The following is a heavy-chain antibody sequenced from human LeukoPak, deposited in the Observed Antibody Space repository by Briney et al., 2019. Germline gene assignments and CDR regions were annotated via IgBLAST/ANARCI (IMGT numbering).Heavy chain of an antibody. V-gene: IGHV1-2*06. CDR3: ARDYCSSTSCLFDY. Sequence: ASVKVSCKASGYTFTGYHMHWVRRAPGQGLEWMGRINPNSGDTNYAQRFQGRVTMTRDTSISTAYMELSRLRSDDTAVYYCARDYCSSTSCLFDYWGQGALVTVSS. D-gene: IGHD2-2*01. CDR2: INPNSGDT. CDR1: GYTFTGYH. J-gene: IGHJ4*02.